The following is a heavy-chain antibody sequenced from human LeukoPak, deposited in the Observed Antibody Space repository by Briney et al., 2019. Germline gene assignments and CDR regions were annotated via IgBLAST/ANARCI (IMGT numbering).Heavy chain of an antibody. V-gene: IGHV3-21*04. CDR2: ISSSSSYI. D-gene: IGHD3-10*02. J-gene: IGHJ4*02. Sequence: GRSLRLSCAASGFTFSSYSMNWVRQAPGKGLEWVSSISSSSSYIYYADSVKGRFTISRDNSKNTLSLQMNSLRGEDTAIYYCCSGTYYNAFDYWGQGILVTVSS. CDR1: GFTFSSYS. CDR3: CSGTYYNAFDY.